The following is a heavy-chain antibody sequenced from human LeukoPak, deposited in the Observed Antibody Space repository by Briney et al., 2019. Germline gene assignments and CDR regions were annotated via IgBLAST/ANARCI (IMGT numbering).Heavy chain of an antibody. CDR2: ISSSSSTI. J-gene: IGHJ5*02. V-gene: IGHV3-48*01. CDR3: ARANWNYVNWFDP. D-gene: IGHD1-7*01. Sequence: PGGSLRLSCAASGFTFSSYEMNWVRQAPGKGLEWVSYISSSSSTIYYADSVKGRFTISRDNAKNSLYLQMNSLRAEDTAVYYCARANWNYVNWFDPWGQGTLVTVSS. CDR1: GFTFSSYE.